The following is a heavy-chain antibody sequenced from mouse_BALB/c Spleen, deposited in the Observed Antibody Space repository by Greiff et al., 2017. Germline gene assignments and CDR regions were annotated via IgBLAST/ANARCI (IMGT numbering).Heavy chain of an antibody. D-gene: IGHD2-4*01. Sequence: QVQLKESGAELAKPGASVKMSCKASGYTFTSYWMHWVKQRPGQGLEWIGYINPSTGYTEYNQKFKDKATLTADKSSSTAYMQLSSLTSEDSAVYYCAPYYDYDEGFAYWGQGTLVTVSA. J-gene: IGHJ3*01. CDR3: APYYDYDEGFAY. V-gene: IGHV1-7*01. CDR1: GYTFTSYW. CDR2: INPSTGYT.